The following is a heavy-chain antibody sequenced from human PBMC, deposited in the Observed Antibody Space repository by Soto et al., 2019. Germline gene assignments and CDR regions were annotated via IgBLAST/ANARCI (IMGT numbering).Heavy chain of an antibody. D-gene: IGHD1-26*01. CDR2: IIPFFGTS. V-gene: IGHV1-69*01. CDR3: ARVGHITNYGMAV. Sequence: QVQLVQSGAEVKKPGSSVKVSCGASGGTFSSYPINWVRQAPGQGLEWMGGIIPFFGTSNYAQKFQGRVTITADESTSTAYMELRSLRSEDTAVYYCARVGHITNYGMAVWGQGTTVIVSS. J-gene: IGHJ6*02. CDR1: GGTFSSYP.